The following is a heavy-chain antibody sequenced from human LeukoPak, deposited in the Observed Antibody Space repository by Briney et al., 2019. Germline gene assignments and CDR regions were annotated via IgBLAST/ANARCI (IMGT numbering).Heavy chain of an antibody. J-gene: IGHJ6*03. CDR2: ITWNSDTM. Sequence: GGSLRLSCAASGFPFSDYTMHWVRQTPGKGLEWVSGITWNSDTMHYADSVKGRFTISRDNAKSSLYLQMNSVRAEDTALYYCAKDSVPGLGYFYMAVWGKGTTVAVSS. CDR3: AKDSVPGLGYFYMAV. D-gene: IGHD6-19*01. V-gene: IGHV3-9*01. CDR1: GFPFSDYT.